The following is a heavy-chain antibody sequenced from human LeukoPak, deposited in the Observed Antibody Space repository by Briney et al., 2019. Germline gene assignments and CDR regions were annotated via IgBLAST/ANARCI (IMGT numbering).Heavy chain of an antibody. J-gene: IGHJ3*02. CDR3: ARARAELRDDAFDI. D-gene: IGHD1-26*01. Sequence: PSETLSLTCTVSGGSISSYYWSWIRQPPGKGLEWIGYIYYSGSTNYNPSLKSRVTISVDTSKNQFSPKLSSVTAADTAVYYCARARAELRDDAFDIWGQGTMVTVSS. V-gene: IGHV4-59*01. CDR1: GGSISSYY. CDR2: IYYSGST.